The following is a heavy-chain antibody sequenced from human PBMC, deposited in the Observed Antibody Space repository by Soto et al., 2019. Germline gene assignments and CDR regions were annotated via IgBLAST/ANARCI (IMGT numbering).Heavy chain of an antibody. J-gene: IGHJ6*02. CDR1: GFTFSSYA. V-gene: IGHV3-23*01. CDR3: AKEGLLMIYCYGMGV. Sequence: EVQLLESGGGLVQPGGSLRLSCAASGFTFSSYAMSWVRQAPGKGLEWVSAISGSGGSTYYADSVKGRFTISRDNTKNALYLQMNSLRGEDTDVYYCAKEGLLMIYCYGMGVWGQGTTVTVSS. D-gene: IGHD2-15*01. CDR2: ISGSGGST.